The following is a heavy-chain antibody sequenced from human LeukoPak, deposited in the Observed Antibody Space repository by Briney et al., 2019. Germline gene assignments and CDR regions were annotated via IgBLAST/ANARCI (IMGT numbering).Heavy chain of an antibody. V-gene: IGHV3-53*01. D-gene: IGHD6-19*01. Sequence: TGGSLRLSCVVSGFTVSSNYMTWVRQAPGKGLEWVSVIYSGGGTYYADSVKGRFTISRDNFKNTLYLQMNSLRAEDTAVYYCAKWRRGGWSLDYWGQGTLVTVSS. J-gene: IGHJ4*02. CDR1: GFTVSSNY. CDR3: AKWRRGGWSLDY. CDR2: IYSGGGT.